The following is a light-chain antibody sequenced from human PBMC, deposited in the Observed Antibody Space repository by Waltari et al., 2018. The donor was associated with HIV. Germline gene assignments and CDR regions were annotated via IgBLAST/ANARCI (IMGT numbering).Light chain of an antibody. Sequence: SYVLTQPPSVSVAPGETARITCGGSDIGRKHVHWYQQKSGQAPLLGIYDDRLRPSGIPARLSGSNAGNTATRTISRVEGADEADYYCQVWENSRDQSFGPGTRVTV. V-gene: IGLV3-21*01. J-gene: IGLJ1*01. CDR3: QVWENSRDQS. CDR2: DDR. CDR1: DIGRKH.